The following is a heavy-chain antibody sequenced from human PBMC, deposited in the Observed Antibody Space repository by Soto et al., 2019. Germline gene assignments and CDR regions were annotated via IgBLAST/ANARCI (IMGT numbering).Heavy chain of an antibody. CDR3: ARGLYSGWHYFDY. V-gene: IGHV3-66*01. CDR2: IYSGGST. D-gene: IGHD5-12*01. CDR1: GFTVSSNY. Sequence: EVQPVESGGGLVQPGGSLRLSCAASGFTVSSNYMSWVRQAPGKGLEWVSVIYSGGSTYYADSVKGRFTISRDNSKNTLYLQMNSLRAEDTAVYYCARGLYSGWHYFDYWGQGTLVTVSS. J-gene: IGHJ4*02.